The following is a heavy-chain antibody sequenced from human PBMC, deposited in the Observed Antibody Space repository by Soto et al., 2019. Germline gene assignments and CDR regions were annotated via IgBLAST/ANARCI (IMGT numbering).Heavy chain of an antibody. CDR1: GYTFTSYG. Sequence: ASVKVSCKASGYTFTSYGISWVRQAPGQGLEWMGWISAYNGNTNYAQKLQGRVTMTTDTSTSTAYMELRSLRSDDTAVYYCARDQRGYCISTSCYGGVGDYYYGMDVWGQGTTVIVSS. CDR2: ISAYNGNT. V-gene: IGHV1-18*01. J-gene: IGHJ6*01. CDR3: ARDQRGYCISTSCYGGVGDYYYGMDV. D-gene: IGHD2-2*03.